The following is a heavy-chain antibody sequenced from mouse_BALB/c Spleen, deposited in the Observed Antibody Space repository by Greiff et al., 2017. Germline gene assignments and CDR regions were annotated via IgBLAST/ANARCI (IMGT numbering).Heavy chain of an antibody. J-gene: IGHJ4*01. CDR2: IDPFNGGT. V-gene: IGHV1S135*01. D-gene: IGHD3-1*01. Sequence: VQLQQSGPELMKPGASVKISCKASGYSFTSYYMHWVKQSHGKSLEWIGYIDPFNGGTSYNQKFKGKATLTVDKSSSTAYMHLSSLTSEDSAVYYCARSRRSSGYVFYAMDYWGQGTSVTVSS. CDR1: GYSFTSYY. CDR3: ARSRRSSGYVFYAMDY.